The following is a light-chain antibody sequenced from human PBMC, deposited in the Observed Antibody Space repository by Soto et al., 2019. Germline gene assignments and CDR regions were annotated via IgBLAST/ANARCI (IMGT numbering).Light chain of an antibody. CDR3: QQYGSAPPYT. J-gene: IGKJ2*01. Sequence: EVVLTQSPGTLSLSPGERATLSCRASQSVSNNYFAWYQQKPGQAPRLLIFGSSDTATGIPDRFSGSGSGTDVTLTISRMEHEDVAVYYCQQYGSAPPYTFGQGTKLEIK. CDR2: GSS. V-gene: IGKV3-20*01. CDR1: QSVSNNY.